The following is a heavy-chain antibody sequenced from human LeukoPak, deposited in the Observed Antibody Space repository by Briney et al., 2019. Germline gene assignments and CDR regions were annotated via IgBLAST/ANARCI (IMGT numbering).Heavy chain of an antibody. CDR2: IKGDESAK. D-gene: IGHD6-13*01. CDR3: ARDRIAAAGTDYDY. Sequence: PGGSLRLSCAASGFTFSSYSMNWVRQAPGKGLEWVANIKGDESAKYYVDSVKGRFTISRDNAYNSLYLQMNSLRAEDTAVYYCARDRIAAAGTDYDYWGQGALVTVSS. V-gene: IGHV3-7*01. J-gene: IGHJ4*02. CDR1: GFTFSSYS.